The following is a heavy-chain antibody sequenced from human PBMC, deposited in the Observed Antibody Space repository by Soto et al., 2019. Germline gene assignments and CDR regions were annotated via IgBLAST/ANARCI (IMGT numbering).Heavy chain of an antibody. CDR1: GGSISTY. J-gene: IGHJ3*02. CDR3: ARLRRDGQTGFAFDI. Sequence: SETLSLTCTVSGGSISTYWGWIRQPPGKGLEWIGNIYYSGSTYYNPSLKSRVTISVDTSKNQFSLKLSSVTAADTAVYYCARLRRDGQTGFAFDIWGQGTVVTVSS. CDR2: IYYSGST. D-gene: IGHD1-1*01. V-gene: IGHV4-39*01.